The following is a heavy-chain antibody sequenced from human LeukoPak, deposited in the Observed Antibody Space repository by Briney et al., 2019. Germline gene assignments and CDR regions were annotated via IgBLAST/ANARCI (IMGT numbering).Heavy chain of an antibody. Sequence: PSETLSLTCTVSGGSIGSYYWSWIRQPAGKGLEWIGRIYTSGSTNYNPSLKSRVTMSVDTSKNQFSLKLSSVTAADTAVYYCARVADSSGYCALDYWGQGTLVTVSS. CDR3: ARVADSSGYCALDY. CDR1: GGSIGSYY. V-gene: IGHV4-4*07. CDR2: IYTSGST. J-gene: IGHJ4*02. D-gene: IGHD3-22*01.